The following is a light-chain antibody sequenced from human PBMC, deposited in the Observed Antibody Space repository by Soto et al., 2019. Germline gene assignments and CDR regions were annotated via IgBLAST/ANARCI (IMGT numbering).Light chain of an antibody. CDR3: QQYGSLSWT. CDR2: GAS. Sequence: EIVLTQSPGTLSLSPGERATLSCGASQSFTSNYLAWYQQKPGQAPRIIIFGASGRATGIPDRFSGSGSGTDFTLTISRLEPEDFAVYYCQQYGSLSWTFGQGTKVDIK. CDR1: QSFTSNY. J-gene: IGKJ1*01. V-gene: IGKV3-20*01.